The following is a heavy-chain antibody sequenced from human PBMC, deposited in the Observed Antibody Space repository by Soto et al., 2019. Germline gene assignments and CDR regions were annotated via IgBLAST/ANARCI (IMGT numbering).Heavy chain of an antibody. CDR3: ARDNSWAFDI. Sequence: SETLSLTCTVSGGSISSYYWSWIRQPPGKGLEWIGYIYYSGSTNFNPSLKSRVTISVDTSKNQFSLKLSSVTAAATAVYYCARDNSWAFDIWGQGTMVTVSS. V-gene: IGHV4-59*01. CDR2: IYYSGST. J-gene: IGHJ3*02. CDR1: GGSISSYY.